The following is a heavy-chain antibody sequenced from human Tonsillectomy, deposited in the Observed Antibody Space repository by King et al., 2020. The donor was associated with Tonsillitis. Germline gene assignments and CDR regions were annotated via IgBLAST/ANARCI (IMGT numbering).Heavy chain of an antibody. J-gene: IGHJ6*03. D-gene: IGHD6-13*01. CDR3: ARDRAAAGVDKGGDYYYYYMDV. V-gene: IGHV4-61*02. CDR2: IYSSGST. Sequence: QLQESWPGLVKPSQTLSLTCTVSGASINSGTYYWSWIRQPAGKGLEWVGHIYSSGSTNYNPSLKSRVTISVDTSKNQFSLKLSSVTAADTAVYYCARDRAAAGVDKGGDYYYYYMDVWGKGTTVTVSS. CDR1: GASINSGTYY.